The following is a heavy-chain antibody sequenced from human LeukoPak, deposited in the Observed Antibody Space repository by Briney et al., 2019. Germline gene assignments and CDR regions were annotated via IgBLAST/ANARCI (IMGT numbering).Heavy chain of an antibody. CDR2: ISSSGTYI. CDR3: ARVNRDGYNSDY. D-gene: IGHD5-24*01. CDR1: GFTFSRFS. J-gene: IGHJ4*02. V-gene: IGHV3-21*01. Sequence: GGSLRLSCAASGFTFSRFSMNWVRQAPGKGLEWVSSISSSGTYIYYADSVKGRFTISRDNAKNSLYLQMNGLRAEDTAVYYCARVNRDGYNSDYWGQGTLVTVSS.